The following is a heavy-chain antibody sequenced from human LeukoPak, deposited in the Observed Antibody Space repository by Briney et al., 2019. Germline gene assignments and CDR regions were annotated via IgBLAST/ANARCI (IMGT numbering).Heavy chain of an antibody. CDR1: GGSFSGYY. CDR3: ARGPSYGSDY. V-gene: IGHV4-34*01. J-gene: IGHJ4*02. CDR2: INHSGST. Sequence: SETLSLTCAVYGGSFSGYYWSWIRQPPGKGLEWIGEINHSGSTNYNPSLKSRVTISVDTSKNQFSLKLSSATAADTAVYYCARGPSYGSDYWGQGTLVTVSS. D-gene: IGHD5-18*01.